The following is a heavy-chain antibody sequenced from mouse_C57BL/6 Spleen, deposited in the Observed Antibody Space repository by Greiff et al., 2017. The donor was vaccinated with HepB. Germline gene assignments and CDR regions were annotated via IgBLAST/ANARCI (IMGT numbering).Heavy chain of an antibody. V-gene: IGHV5-9-1*02. CDR3: TRETTVVAPFAY. D-gene: IGHD1-1*01. Sequence: EVQWVESGEGLVKPGGSLKLSCAASGFTFSSYAMSWVRQTPEKRLEWVAYISSGGDYIYYADTVKGRFTISRDNARNTLYLQMSSLKSEDTAMYYCTRETTVVAPFAYWGQGTLVTVSA. J-gene: IGHJ3*01. CDR2: ISSGGDYI. CDR1: GFTFSSYA.